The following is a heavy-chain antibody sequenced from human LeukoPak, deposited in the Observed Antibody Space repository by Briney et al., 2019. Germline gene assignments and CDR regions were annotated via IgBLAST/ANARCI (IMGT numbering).Heavy chain of an antibody. D-gene: IGHD3-16*02. CDR1: GFTFRSYT. V-gene: IGHV3-21*01. Sequence: PGGSLRLSCAASGFTFRSYTMNWVRQAPGKGLEWVSCISSSSSHIYYADSVKGRFTVSRDNAKNSLYMQMNSLRAEDTAVYYCARSYDYVWGSYRYVFDYWGQGALVTVSS. CDR3: ARSYDYVWGSYRYVFDY. J-gene: IGHJ4*02. CDR2: ISSSSSHI.